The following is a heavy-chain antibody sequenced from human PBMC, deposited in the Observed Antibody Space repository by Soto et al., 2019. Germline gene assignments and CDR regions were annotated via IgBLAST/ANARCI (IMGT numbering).Heavy chain of an antibody. V-gene: IGHV1-69*05. CDR3: ARDTLDYDFWSGYYPNWFDP. D-gene: IGHD3-3*01. J-gene: IGHJ5*02. CDR2: IIPIFGTT. Sequence: VSCEASGGTFSSYAISWVRQAPGQGLEWMGGIIPIFGTTNYAQKFQGRVTMTTDESTSTAYMELRSLRSDDTAVYYCARDTLDYDFWSGYYPNWFDPWGQGTLVTVSS. CDR1: GGTFSSYA.